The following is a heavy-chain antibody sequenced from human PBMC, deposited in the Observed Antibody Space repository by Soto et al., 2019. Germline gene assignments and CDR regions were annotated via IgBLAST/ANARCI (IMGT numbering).Heavy chain of an antibody. V-gene: IGHV3-53*02. CDR3: ARDLGGWSSGAEYSHH. D-gene: IGHD6-19*01. J-gene: IGHJ1*01. CDR2: IYSGGNT. CDR1: GFIVSSDY. Sequence: EVQLVETGGGLIQPGGSLRLSCAASGFIVSSDYMSWVRQAPGKGLEWVSVIYSGGNTYYADSVKGRFTIFRDNSKNTVYLQMNSLRGEDTAVYYCARDLGGWSSGAEYSHHWGQGTLVTVSS.